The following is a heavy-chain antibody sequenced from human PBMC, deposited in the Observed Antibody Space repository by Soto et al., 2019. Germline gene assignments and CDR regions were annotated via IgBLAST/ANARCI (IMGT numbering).Heavy chain of an antibody. CDR3: ARDRYYYDSSGYLHPSLDAFDI. J-gene: IGHJ3*02. CDR1: GFTFSSYG. V-gene: IGHV3-33*01. Sequence: QVQLVESGGGVVQPGRSLRLSCAASGFTFSSYGMHWVRQAPGKGLEWVAVIWYDGSNKYYADSVKGRFTISRDNSKNTLYLQMNSLRAEETAVYYCARDRYYYDSSGYLHPSLDAFDIWGQGTMVTVSS. CDR2: IWYDGSNK. D-gene: IGHD3-22*01.